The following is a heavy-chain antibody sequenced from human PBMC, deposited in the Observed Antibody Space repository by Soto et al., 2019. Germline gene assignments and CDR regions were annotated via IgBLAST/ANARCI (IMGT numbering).Heavy chain of an antibody. Sequence: SVKVSCKASGGTFSSYAISWVRQAPGQGLEWMGGIIPIFGTANYAQKFQGRVTITADESTSTAYMELSSLRSEDTAVYYCASSTGYSSSWYGFACFDYWGQGTLVTVSS. V-gene: IGHV1-69*13. CDR3: ASSTGYSSSWYGFACFDY. J-gene: IGHJ4*02. CDR1: GGTFSSYA. D-gene: IGHD6-13*01. CDR2: IIPIFGTA.